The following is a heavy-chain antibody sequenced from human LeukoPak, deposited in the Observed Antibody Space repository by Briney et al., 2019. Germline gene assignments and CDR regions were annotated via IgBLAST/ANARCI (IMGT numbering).Heavy chain of an antibody. J-gene: IGHJ4*02. V-gene: IGHV1-2*02. CDR3: ARDPDYYGSGSCGY. D-gene: IGHD3-10*01. CDR1: GYTFTGYY. Sequence: VASVKVSCKASGYTFTGYYMHWVRQAPGQGLEWMGWINPNSGGTNYAQKFQGRVTMTRDTSISTAYMELSRLRSDDTAVYYCARDPDYYGSGSCGYWGQGTLVTVSS. CDR2: INPNSGGT.